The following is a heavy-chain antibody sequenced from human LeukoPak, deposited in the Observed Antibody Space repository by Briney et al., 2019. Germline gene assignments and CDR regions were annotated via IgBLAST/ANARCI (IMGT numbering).Heavy chain of an antibody. J-gene: IGHJ4*02. Sequence: SETLSLTCAVSGDSFSGYYWTWIRQPPGKGLEWIGEINHGGTTNYNPSLTSRVTISVVTSKNQFSLNLTSVTAADTAIYYCATNIPGTTYFDPWGQGTLVTVSS. D-gene: IGHD1-14*01. CDR3: ATNIPGTTYFDP. CDR2: INHGGTT. V-gene: IGHV4-34*01. CDR1: GDSFSGYY.